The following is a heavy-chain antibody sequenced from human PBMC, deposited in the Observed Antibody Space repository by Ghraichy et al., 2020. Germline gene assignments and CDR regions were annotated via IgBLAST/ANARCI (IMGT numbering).Heavy chain of an antibody. V-gene: IGHV3-33*01. CDR3: ARNNAVDGYNDAFDI. D-gene: IGHD5-24*01. Sequence: GGSLRLSCAASGFTFSSYGMHWVRQAPGKGLEWVAVIWYDGSNKYYADSVKGRFTISRDNSKNTLYLQMNSLRAEDTAVYYCARNNAVDGYNDAFDIWGQGTMVTVSS. CDR2: IWYDGSNK. J-gene: IGHJ3*02. CDR1: GFTFSSYG.